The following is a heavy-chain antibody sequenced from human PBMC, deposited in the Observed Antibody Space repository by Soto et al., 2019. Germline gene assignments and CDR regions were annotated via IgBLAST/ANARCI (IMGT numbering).Heavy chain of an antibody. CDR1: GFTFSSYA. CDR3: AKDNTAMAGPLLGY. J-gene: IGHJ4*02. Sequence: SGGSLRLSCAASGFTFSSYAMSWVRQAPGKGLEWVSAISGSGGSTYYADSVKGRFTISRDNSKNTLYLQMNSLRAEDTAVYYCAKDNTAMAGPLLGYWGQGTLVTVSS. V-gene: IGHV3-23*01. D-gene: IGHD5-18*01. CDR2: ISGSGGST.